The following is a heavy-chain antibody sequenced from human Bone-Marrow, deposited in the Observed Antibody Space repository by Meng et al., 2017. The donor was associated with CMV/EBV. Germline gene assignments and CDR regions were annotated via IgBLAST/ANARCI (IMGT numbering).Heavy chain of an antibody. V-gene: IGHV1-46*01. Sequence: ASVKVSCKASGYTFTSYYMHWVRQAPGQGLEWMGIINPSGGSTSYAQKFQGRVTMTRDTSTSTVYMELSSLRSEDTAVYYCARDTVTYQNGLGIDYWGQGTLVTASS. D-gene: IGHD4-17*01. CDR2: INPSGGST. J-gene: IGHJ4*02. CDR3: ARDTVTYQNGLGIDY. CDR1: GYTFTSYY.